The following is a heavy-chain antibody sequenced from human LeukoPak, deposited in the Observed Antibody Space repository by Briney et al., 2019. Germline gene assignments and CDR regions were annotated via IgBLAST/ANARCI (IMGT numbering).Heavy chain of an antibody. CDR1: GFTFSDYY. V-gene: IGHV3-11*01. CDR3: ARAGSGSYFDY. J-gene: IGHJ4*02. Sequence: GGSLRLSCAASGFTFSDYYMTWIRQAPGKGLEWVSYISSSVSAMYYADSVKGRFTISRDNAKNSLYLQMNSLRVEDTAVYYCARAGSGSYFDYWGQGTLVTVSS. CDR2: ISSSVSAM. D-gene: IGHD1-26*01.